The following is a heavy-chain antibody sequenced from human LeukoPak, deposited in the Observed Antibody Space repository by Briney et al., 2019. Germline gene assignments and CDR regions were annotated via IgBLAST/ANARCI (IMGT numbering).Heavy chain of an antibody. D-gene: IGHD6-19*01. CDR2: IRYDGSNK. V-gene: IGHV3-30*02. J-gene: IGHJ4*02. Sequence: PGGSLRLSCAASGFTFSSYGMHWVRQAPGKGLEWVAFIRYDGSNKYYADSVKGRFTISRDNSKNTLYLQMNSLRAEDTAVYYCAKDLAVPSSGFDYWGQGTLVTVSS. CDR3: AKDLAVPSSGFDY. CDR1: GFTFSSYG.